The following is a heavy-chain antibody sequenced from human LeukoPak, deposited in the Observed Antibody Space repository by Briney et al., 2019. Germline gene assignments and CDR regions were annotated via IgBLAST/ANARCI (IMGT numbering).Heavy chain of an antibody. J-gene: IGHJ6*03. V-gene: IGHV4-4*07. CDR3: ARDRNYYDSSGYYYGGDYYYMDV. Sequence: SETLSLTCTVSGGSISSYYWSWIRQPAGKGLEWIGRIYTSGSTNYNPSLKSRVTLSLDTSKNQFSLKLSSVTAADTAVYYCARDRNYYDSSGYYYGGDYYYMDVWGKGTTVTVSS. CDR1: GGSISSYY. D-gene: IGHD3-22*01. CDR2: IYTSGST.